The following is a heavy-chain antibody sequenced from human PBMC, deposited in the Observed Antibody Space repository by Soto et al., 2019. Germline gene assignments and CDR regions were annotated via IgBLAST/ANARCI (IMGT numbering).Heavy chain of an antibody. V-gene: IGHV1-69*02. CDR3: ARAGVVVVPAADNYYYGMDV. J-gene: IGHJ6*02. Sequence: QVQLVQSGAEVKKPGSSVKVSCKASGGTFSSYTISWVRQAPGQGLEWMGRIIPILGIANYAQKFQGRVTIPADKPTSTAYMELSSLRSEDTAVYYCARAGVVVVPAADNYYYGMDVWGQGTTVTVSS. D-gene: IGHD2-2*01. CDR1: GGTFSSYT. CDR2: IIPILGIA.